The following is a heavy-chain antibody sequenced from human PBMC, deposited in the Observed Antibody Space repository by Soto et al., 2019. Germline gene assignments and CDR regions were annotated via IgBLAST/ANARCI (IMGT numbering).Heavy chain of an antibody. CDR1: GGSISSSSYY. V-gene: IGHV4-39*01. D-gene: IGHD2-2*01. Sequence: KQSQTLSLTCTVSGGSISSSSYYWGWIRQPPGKGLEWIGSIYYSGSTYYNPSLKSRVTISVDTSKNQFSLKLISVTAADTAVYYCARLFCSSTSCYDYWGQGTLVTVSS. CDR2: IYYSGST. CDR3: ARLFCSSTSCYDY. J-gene: IGHJ4*02.